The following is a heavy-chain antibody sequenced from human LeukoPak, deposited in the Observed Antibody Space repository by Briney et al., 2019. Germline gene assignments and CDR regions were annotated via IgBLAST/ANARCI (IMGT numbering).Heavy chain of an antibody. CDR3: ARRLGRYYYGSGSYYRDAFDI. CDR1: GYSFTSYW. Sequence: GESLKISCKGSGYSFTSYWIGWVRQMPGKGLEWMGIIYPGDSDTRYSPSFQGQVTISADKSISTAYLQWSSLKASDTAMYYCARRLGRYYYGSGSYYRDAFDIWGQGTMVTVSS. CDR2: IYPGDSDT. D-gene: IGHD3-10*01. V-gene: IGHV5-51*01. J-gene: IGHJ3*02.